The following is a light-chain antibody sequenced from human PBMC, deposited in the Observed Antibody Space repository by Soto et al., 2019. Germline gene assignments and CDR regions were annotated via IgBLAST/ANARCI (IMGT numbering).Light chain of an antibody. V-gene: IGKV3-20*01. Sequence: EIVLTQSPGTLSLSPGERATLSCRASQSVRSSYLAWYQQKFGQAPRLLIYGASSRATGIPDRFSGSGSGTDYTLTISRLEPEDFAVYYCQQYGSSPLTFGGGTKVEIK. CDR3: QQYGSSPLT. CDR2: GAS. CDR1: QSVRSSY. J-gene: IGKJ4*01.